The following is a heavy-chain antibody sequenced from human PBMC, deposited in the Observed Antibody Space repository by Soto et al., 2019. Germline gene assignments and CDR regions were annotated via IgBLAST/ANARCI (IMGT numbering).Heavy chain of an antibody. V-gene: IGHV3-30-3*01. CDR2: ISYDGSDK. CDR3: ARSLPYSSGWYRATEY. Sequence: QVQLVESGGAVVQPGRSLRLSCAASGFTFSSYAMQWVRQAPGKGLEWVAVISYDGSDKYYGDSVKGRFTISRDNSKNTLYLQMNSLRPDDTAVYYCARSLPYSSGWYRATEYWGQGTLVTVSS. CDR1: GFTFSSYA. J-gene: IGHJ4*02. D-gene: IGHD6-19*01.